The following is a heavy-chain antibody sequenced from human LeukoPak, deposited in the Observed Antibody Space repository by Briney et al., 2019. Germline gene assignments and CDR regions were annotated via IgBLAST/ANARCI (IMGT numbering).Heavy chain of an antibody. D-gene: IGHD2-15*01. CDR1: GGSISSSSYY. J-gene: IGHJ1*01. CDR3: ARDRLGHCSGGSCYDPEYFQH. Sequence: PSETLSLTCTVSGGSISSSSYYWGWIRQPPGKGLEWIGSIYYSGSTYYNPSLKSRVTISVDTSKNQFSLKLSSVTAADTAVYYCARDRLGHCSGGSCYDPEYFQHWGQGTLVTVSS. V-gene: IGHV4-39*07. CDR2: IYYSGST.